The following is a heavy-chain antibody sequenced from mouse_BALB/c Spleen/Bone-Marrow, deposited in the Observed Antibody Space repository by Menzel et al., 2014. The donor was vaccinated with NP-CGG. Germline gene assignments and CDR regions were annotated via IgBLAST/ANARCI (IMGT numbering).Heavy chain of an antibody. CDR3: ARGYYDSSSWFAY. CDR2: INPYNGDT. Sequence: VQLQQPGPELVKPGASVKISCKASGYSFTGYFMNWVMQSHGKSLEWIGRINPYNGDTFYNQKSKGKATLTVDKSSSTAHMELRSLASEDSAVYYCARGYYDSSSWFAYWGQGTLVTVSA. CDR1: GYSFTGYF. D-gene: IGHD1-1*01. V-gene: IGHV1-20*02. J-gene: IGHJ3*01.